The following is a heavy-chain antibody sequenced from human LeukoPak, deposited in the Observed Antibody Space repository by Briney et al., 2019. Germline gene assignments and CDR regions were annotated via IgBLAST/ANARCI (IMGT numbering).Heavy chain of an antibody. V-gene: IGHV3-48*01. Sequence: GGSLRLSCAASGFPFSSYSMNRVRQAPGKGLEWISYISSSGTTIYYADSVKGRFTISSDNAKSSLYLQMNSLRAEDTAVYYCARGPPLFDPWGQGTLVTVSS. CDR2: ISSSGTTI. CDR3: ARGPPLFDP. CDR1: GFPFSSYS. J-gene: IGHJ5*02.